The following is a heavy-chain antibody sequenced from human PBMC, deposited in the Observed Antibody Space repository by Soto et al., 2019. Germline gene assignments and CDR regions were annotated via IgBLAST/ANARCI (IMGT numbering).Heavy chain of an antibody. V-gene: IGHV2-5*02. CDR3: AQRRSYCSGSYFAY. J-gene: IGHJ4*02. CDR2: IYWDDDK. CDR1: GFSLSTSGVG. D-gene: IGHD3-10*01. Sequence: QITLKDSGPTLVKPTQTLTLTCTFSGFSLSTSGVGVGWIRQPPGKALEWLALIYWDDDKRYSPSLKSRLTITTDTSKNQVVITMTNMDPLDTATYYCAQRRSYCSGSYFAYWGQGTLVTVSS.